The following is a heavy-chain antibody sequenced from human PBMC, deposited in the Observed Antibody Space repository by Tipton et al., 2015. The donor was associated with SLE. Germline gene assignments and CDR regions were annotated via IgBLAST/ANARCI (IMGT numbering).Heavy chain of an antibody. J-gene: IGHJ3*02. Sequence: TLSLTCTVSGASISSGGYYWSWIRQLPGKGLEWIGSFYHSANTYYNPSLTSRVTISADTSKNQFSLRLTSVTAADTALYYCGRARVGMGYVFDIWGQGTMVTVSS. CDR1: GASISSGGYY. CDR3: GRARVGMGYVFDI. V-gene: IGHV4-39*07. D-gene: IGHD5-24*01. CDR2: FYHSANT.